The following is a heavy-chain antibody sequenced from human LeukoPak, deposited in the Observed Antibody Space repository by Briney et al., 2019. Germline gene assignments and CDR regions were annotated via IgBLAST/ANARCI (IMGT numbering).Heavy chain of an antibody. Sequence: PSETLSLTCAVSGGSISSYYRSWIRQPAGKGLEWIGRIYTSGSTNYNPSLKSRVTISVDTSKNQFSLKLSSVTAADTAVYYCTGGSIAYYYMDVWGKGTTVTISS. CDR2: IYTSGST. CDR1: GGSISSYY. CDR3: TGGSIAYYYMDV. J-gene: IGHJ6*03. V-gene: IGHV4-4*07. D-gene: IGHD3-16*01.